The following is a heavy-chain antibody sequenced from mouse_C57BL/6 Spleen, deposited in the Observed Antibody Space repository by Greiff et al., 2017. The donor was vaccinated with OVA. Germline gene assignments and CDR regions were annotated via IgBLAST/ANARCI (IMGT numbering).Heavy chain of an antibody. CDR3: ARGIYYDYDVYYAMDY. Sequence: QVQLQQPGAELVKPGASVKLSCKASGYTFTSYWMHWVKQRPGRGLEWIGRIDPNSGGTKYNEKFKGKATLTVDKPSSTAYMQLSSLTSEDSAVYYCARGIYYDYDVYYAMDYWGQGTSVTVSS. J-gene: IGHJ4*01. D-gene: IGHD2-4*01. CDR1: GYTFTSYW. CDR2: IDPNSGGT. V-gene: IGHV1-72*01.